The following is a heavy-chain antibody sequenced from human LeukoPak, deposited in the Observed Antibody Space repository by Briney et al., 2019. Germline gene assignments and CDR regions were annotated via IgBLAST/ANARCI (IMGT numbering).Heavy chain of an antibody. D-gene: IGHD3-3*01. Sequence: SVKVSCKASGYTFTGYYMHWVRQAPGQGLEWMGGIIPIFGTANYAQKFQGRVTITADESTSTAYMELSSLRSEDTAVYYCARGMDDFWSGYSNYYYYMDVWGKGTTVTVSS. J-gene: IGHJ6*03. V-gene: IGHV1-69*13. CDR3: ARGMDDFWSGYSNYYYYMDV. CDR2: IIPIFGTA. CDR1: GYTFTGYY.